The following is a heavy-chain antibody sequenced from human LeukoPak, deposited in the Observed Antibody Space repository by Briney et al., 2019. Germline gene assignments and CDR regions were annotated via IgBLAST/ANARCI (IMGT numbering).Heavy chain of an antibody. Sequence: ASVKVSCKASGYTFTSYYMHWVRQAPGQGLEWMGIINPSGGSTSYAQKFQGRVTMTRDMSTSTVYMELSSLRSEDTAVYYCARDLGGAAAAYYMDVWGKGTTATVSS. CDR3: ARDLGGAAAAYYMDV. CDR1: GYTFTSYY. CDR2: INPSGGST. V-gene: IGHV1-46*01. D-gene: IGHD6-13*01. J-gene: IGHJ6*03.